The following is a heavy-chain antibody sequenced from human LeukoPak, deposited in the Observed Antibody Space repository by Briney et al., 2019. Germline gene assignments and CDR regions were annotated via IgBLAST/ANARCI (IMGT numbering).Heavy chain of an antibody. CDR2: IRYDGSNK. D-gene: IGHD3-22*01. Sequence: GGSLRLSCAASGFTFSSYGMHWVRQAPGKGLEWVAFIRYDGSNKYYANSVKGRFTISRDNSKNTLYLQMNSLRAEDTAVYYCAEDERWYYYDSSGPTYYFDYWGQGTLVTVSS. V-gene: IGHV3-30*02. J-gene: IGHJ4*02. CDR3: AEDERWYYYDSSGPTYYFDY. CDR1: GFTFSSYG.